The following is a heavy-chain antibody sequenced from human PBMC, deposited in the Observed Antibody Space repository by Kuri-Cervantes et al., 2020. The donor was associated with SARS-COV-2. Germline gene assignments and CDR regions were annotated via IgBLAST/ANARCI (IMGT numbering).Heavy chain of an antibody. V-gene: IGHV1-45*02. CDR3: ARSGPGAISREDGALDI. Sequence: SVKVSCKASGYTFTGYYMHWVRQAPGQAPEWMGWITPFNGNTKYAQKFQDRVTITRDRSMNTAYMELSSLRSEDTAMYYCARSGPGAISREDGALDIWGQGTMGTVSS. D-gene: IGHD4/OR15-4a*01. CDR2: ITPFNGNT. CDR1: GYTFTGYY. J-gene: IGHJ3*02.